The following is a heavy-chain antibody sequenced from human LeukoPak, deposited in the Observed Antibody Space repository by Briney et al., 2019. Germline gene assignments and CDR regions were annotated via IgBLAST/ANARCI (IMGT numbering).Heavy chain of an antibody. CDR3: TRNYYGSGSSPFDP. Sequence: SVKVSCKASGGTFSTDAINWVRQAPGQGLEWVGRIIPILDIPNYAQKFQGRVTISADKSTNTAYLELSNLRSEDTALYYCTRNYYGSGSSPFDPWGQGTLVIVSS. J-gene: IGHJ5*02. CDR1: GGTFSTDA. CDR2: IIPILDIP. D-gene: IGHD3-10*01. V-gene: IGHV1-69*04.